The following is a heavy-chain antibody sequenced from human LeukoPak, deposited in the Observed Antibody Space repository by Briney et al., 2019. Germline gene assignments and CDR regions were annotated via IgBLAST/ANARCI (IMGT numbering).Heavy chain of an antibody. V-gene: IGHV3-53*01. CDR3: ARGTFYGGNSPFAFDI. J-gene: IGHJ3*02. D-gene: IGHD4-23*01. CDR2: FYSGGSR. CDR1: GFTVSSNY. Sequence: GGSLRLSCAASGFTVSSNYMSWVGQVPGKGLEWVSVFYSGGSRYYADSVKGRLTISRDNSKNTLYFQMNSLRAEDTAVYYCARGTFYGGNSPFAFDIWGQGTMVTVSS.